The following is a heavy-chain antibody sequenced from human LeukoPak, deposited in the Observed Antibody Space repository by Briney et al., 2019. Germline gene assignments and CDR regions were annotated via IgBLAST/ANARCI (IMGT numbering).Heavy chain of an antibody. D-gene: IGHD1-14*01. Sequence: GGSLRLSCAASGFTFSSYGMHWVRQAPGKGLEWVSFIRYDGSNKHYADSVKGRFTISRDNSKNTLYLQMNSLRGEDTAVYYCARSNPNRNALDLWGQGTMVTISS. V-gene: IGHV3-30*02. CDR2: IRYDGSNK. CDR1: GFTFSSYG. CDR3: ARSNPNRNALDL. J-gene: IGHJ3*01.